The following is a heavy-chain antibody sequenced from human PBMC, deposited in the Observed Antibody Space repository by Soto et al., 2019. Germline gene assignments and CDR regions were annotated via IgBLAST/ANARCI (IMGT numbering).Heavy chain of an antibody. Sequence: QVQLQESGPGLVKPSQTLSLTCTVSGGSISSGGYYWSWIRQHPGKGLEWIGYIYYSGSTYYNPSLKSRVTISVDTSKNQFSLKLSSVTAADTAVYYCARGSCCGGDCYSFNAFDIWGQGTMVTVSS. J-gene: IGHJ3*02. CDR1: GGSISSGGYY. D-gene: IGHD2-21*02. CDR3: ARGSCCGGDCYSFNAFDI. CDR2: IYYSGST. V-gene: IGHV4-31*03.